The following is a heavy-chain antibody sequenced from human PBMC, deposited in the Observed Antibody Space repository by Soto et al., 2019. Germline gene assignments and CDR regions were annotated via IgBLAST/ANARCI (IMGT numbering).Heavy chain of an antibody. CDR2: IDPSDSYS. Sequence: GESLKISCKGSGYRFTSYWISWVRQMPGKGLEWMGRIDPSDSYSNYSPSFQGHVTISADKSISTAYLQWSSLKASDSAMFYCARHTTDYYYGLDVWGQGTTVTVSS. V-gene: IGHV5-10-1*01. D-gene: IGHD2-2*01. CDR3: ARHTTDYYYGLDV. J-gene: IGHJ6*02. CDR1: GYRFTSYW.